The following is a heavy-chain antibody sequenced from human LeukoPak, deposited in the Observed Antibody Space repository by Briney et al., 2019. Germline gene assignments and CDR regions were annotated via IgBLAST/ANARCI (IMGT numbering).Heavy chain of an antibody. D-gene: IGHD3-10*01. Sequence: PSETLSLTCSMSSGSITAIDNHYWGSIRQPPGKGLEWIGSINRGGHTYYNPPLESRFTISVDTSKNQFSLMVTSVTAADTAVYYCAGQRAWFGEWAFDYWGPGTLVTVSS. CDR3: AGQRAWFGEWAFDY. CDR2: INRGGHT. V-gene: IGHV4-39*01. CDR1: SGSITAIDNHY. J-gene: IGHJ4*02.